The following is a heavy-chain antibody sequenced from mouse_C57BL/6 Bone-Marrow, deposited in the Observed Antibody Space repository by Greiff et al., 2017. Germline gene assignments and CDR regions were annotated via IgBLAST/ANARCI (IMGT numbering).Heavy chain of an antibody. J-gene: IGHJ2*01. CDR1: GYTFTSYW. D-gene: IGHD1-1*01. Sequence: QVQLKQPGAELVKPGASVKLSCKASGYTFTSYWMHWVKQRPGQGLEWIGMIHPNSGSTNYNEKFKSKATLTVDKSSSTAYMQLSSLTSEDSAVYYCARWDTTVLGDYWGQGTTLTVSS. V-gene: IGHV1-64*01. CDR2: IHPNSGST. CDR3: ARWDTTVLGDY.